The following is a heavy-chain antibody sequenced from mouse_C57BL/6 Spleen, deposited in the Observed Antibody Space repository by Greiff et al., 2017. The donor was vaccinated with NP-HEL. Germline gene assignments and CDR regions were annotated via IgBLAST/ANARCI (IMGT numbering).Heavy chain of an antibody. CDR1: GYAFSSSW. CDR2: IYPGDGDT. V-gene: IGHV1-82*01. J-gene: IGHJ1*03. Sequence: VQLQQSGPELVKPGASVKISCKASGYAFSSSWMNWVKQRPGKGLEWIGRIYPGDGDTNYNGKFKGKATLTADKSSSTAYMQLSSLTSEDSAVYFCARSLEAGYFDVWGTGTTVTVSS. CDR3: ARSLEAGYFDV.